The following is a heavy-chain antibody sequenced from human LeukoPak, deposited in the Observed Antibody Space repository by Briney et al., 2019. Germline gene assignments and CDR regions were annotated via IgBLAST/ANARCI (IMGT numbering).Heavy chain of an antibody. CDR2: MNPNSGNT. CDR1: GYTFTSYD. V-gene: IGHV1-8*01. D-gene: IGHD6-6*01. J-gene: IGHJ4*02. CDR3: ARERQLVLSL. Sequence: GASVKVSCKASGYTFTSYDINWVRQATGQGLEWMGWMNPNSGNTGYAQKFQGRVTMTRDTSISTAYMELSRLRSDDTAVYYCARERQLVLSLWGQGTLVTVSS.